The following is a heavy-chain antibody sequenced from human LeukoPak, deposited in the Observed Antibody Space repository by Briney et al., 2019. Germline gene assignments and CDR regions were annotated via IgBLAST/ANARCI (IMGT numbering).Heavy chain of an antibody. Sequence: GGSLRLSCAASGLTFINYAMNWVRQAPGKGLEWVSSISGGGSYLYYADSVMGRFTISRDNAKNSLYLQMNSLTAEDTAVYYCARAGLWGVSSYYYYGLDVWGQGTTVTVSS. J-gene: IGHJ6*02. CDR1: GLTFINYA. CDR2: ISGGGSYL. CDR3: ARAGLWGVSSYYYYGLDV. V-gene: IGHV3-21*01. D-gene: IGHD3-10*01.